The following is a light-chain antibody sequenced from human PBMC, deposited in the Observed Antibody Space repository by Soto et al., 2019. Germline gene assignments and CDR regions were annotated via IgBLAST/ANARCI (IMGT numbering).Light chain of an antibody. CDR2: DAS. CDR3: QQYRSLIT. V-gene: IGKV3D-20*01. J-gene: IGKJ5*01. Sequence: DIVLTQSPGTPSLSPGKRSTLSCGASQSVSSSYVAWYQLKPGLAPRLLIYDASSRATGIPDRFSGSGSGTDFTLTINRLEPEDSAVYYCQQYRSLITFGQGTRLEIK. CDR1: QSVSSSY.